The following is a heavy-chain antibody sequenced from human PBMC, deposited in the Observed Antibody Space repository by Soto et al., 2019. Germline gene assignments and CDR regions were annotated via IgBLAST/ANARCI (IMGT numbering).Heavy chain of an antibody. CDR3: ARERQWEALIY. D-gene: IGHD1-26*01. V-gene: IGHV1-18*01. J-gene: IGHJ4*02. CDR2: VSGYNRNT. CDR1: GYTFTNYG. Sequence: QVQLVQSGVEVKMPGASVKLACKASGYTFTNYGLTWVRQVPGQGLEWIGWVSGYNRNTNYAQKFEDRVTMTTDTSTSTAFMELRSLRPDDTGIYFCARERQWEALIYWGQGTLLTVSP.